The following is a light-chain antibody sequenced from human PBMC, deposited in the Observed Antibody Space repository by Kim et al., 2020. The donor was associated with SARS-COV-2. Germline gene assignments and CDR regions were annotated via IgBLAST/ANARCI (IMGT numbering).Light chain of an antibody. CDR1: SGHSRYA. Sequence: ASGKLTCTLSSGHSRYAIAWHQQQPEKGPRYLMIVNTDGSHTRGDGIPDRFSGSSSGAERYLSISRLQSEDEADYYCQTWDTGIRVFGGGTQLTVL. J-gene: IGLJ3*02. CDR2: VNTDGSH. V-gene: IGLV4-69*02. CDR3: QTWDTGIRV.